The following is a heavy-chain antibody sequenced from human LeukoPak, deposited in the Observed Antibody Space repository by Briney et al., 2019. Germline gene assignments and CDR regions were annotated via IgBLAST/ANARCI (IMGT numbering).Heavy chain of an antibody. CDR2: INHSGST. D-gene: IGHD3-10*01. CDR1: GFTFSNAW. V-gene: IGHV4-34*08. J-gene: IGHJ3*02. Sequence: PGGSLRLSCAASGFTFSNAWMSWIRQPPGKGLEWIGEINHSGSTNYNPSLKSRVTILVDTSKNQFSLKLSSVTAADTAVYYCAKLKVRGFIRNVFDIWGQGTMVFVS. CDR3: AKLKVRGFIRNVFDI.